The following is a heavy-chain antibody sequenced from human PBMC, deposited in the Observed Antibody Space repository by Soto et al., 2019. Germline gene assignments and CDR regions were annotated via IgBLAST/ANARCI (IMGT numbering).Heavy chain of an antibody. D-gene: IGHD5-12*01. J-gene: IGHJ6*02. CDR3: ARSEFGGGYNDASYYDYGMDV. CDR1: GVTFRSCA. CDR2: XXPMFGTS. V-gene: IGHV1-69*06. Sequence: QVQLIQSEAEVKKPGSSVKVSCXXXGVTFRSCAIXWXXXAPGQGLEWMGGXXPMFGTSNYAQKFQGTVTITEDKSSNTAYMDLRSLRSEDTAVYDSARSEFGGGYNDASYYDYGMDVWGQGTTVTVS.